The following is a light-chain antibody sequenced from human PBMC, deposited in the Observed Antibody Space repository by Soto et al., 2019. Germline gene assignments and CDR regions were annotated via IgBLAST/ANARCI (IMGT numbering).Light chain of an antibody. V-gene: IGLV1-44*01. Sequence: QSVLTQPPSASGTPGQRVTISCSGSSSNIGSNTVNWYKQLPGTAPKLLIYSNNQRPSGVPDRLSGSKSGTSASLAISGLQSDDESDYYCAAWDDSLNGPVFGGGTQLT. CDR3: AAWDDSLNGPV. CDR2: SNN. J-gene: IGLJ2*01. CDR1: SSNIGSNT.